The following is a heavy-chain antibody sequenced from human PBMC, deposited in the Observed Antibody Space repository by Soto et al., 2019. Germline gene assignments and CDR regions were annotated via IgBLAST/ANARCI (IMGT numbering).Heavy chain of an antibody. Sequence: SETLSLTCAVYGGSFSGYYWSWIRQPPGKGLEWIGEINHSGSTNYNPSLKSRVTISVDTSKNQFSLKLSSVTAADTAVYYCARSGTTHAFDIWGQGTMVTVSS. V-gene: IGHV4-34*01. D-gene: IGHD1-7*01. CDR2: INHSGST. J-gene: IGHJ3*02. CDR3: ARSGTTHAFDI. CDR1: GGSFSGYY.